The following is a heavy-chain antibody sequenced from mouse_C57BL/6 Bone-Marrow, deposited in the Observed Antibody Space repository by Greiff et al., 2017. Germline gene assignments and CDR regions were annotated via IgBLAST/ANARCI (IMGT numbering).Heavy chain of an antibody. V-gene: IGHV6-6*01. Sequence: EVKVEESGGGLVQPGGSMKLSCAASGFTFSDAWMDWVRQSPEKGLEWVAEIRNKANNHATYYAESVKGRFTISRADSKSSVYLQMNSLRAEDTGIYYCTREVYDGYYEAGFAYWGQGTLVTVSA. CDR2: IRNKANNHAT. CDR1: GFTFSDAW. CDR3: TREVYDGYYEAGFAY. D-gene: IGHD2-3*01. J-gene: IGHJ3*01.